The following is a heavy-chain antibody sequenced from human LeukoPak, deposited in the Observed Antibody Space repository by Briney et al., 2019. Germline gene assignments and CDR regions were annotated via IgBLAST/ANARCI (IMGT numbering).Heavy chain of an antibody. CDR3: ARHEYSSSRCDLGDY. CDR1: GGSISSSSYY. D-gene: IGHD6-6*01. Sequence: SETLSLTCTVSGGSISSSSYYWGWIRQPPGKGLEWIGSIYYSGSTYYNPSLKSRVTISVDTSKNQFSLKLSSVTAADTAVYYCARHEYSSSRCDLGDYWGQGTLVTVSS. V-gene: IGHV4-39*01. J-gene: IGHJ4*02. CDR2: IYYSGST.